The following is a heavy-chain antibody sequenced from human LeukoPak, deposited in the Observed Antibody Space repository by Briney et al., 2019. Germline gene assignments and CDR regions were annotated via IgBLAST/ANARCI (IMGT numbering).Heavy chain of an antibody. J-gene: IGHJ4*02. D-gene: IGHD3-10*01. CDR1: GFTFSSYW. CDR3: ARGDITSPRDY. CDR2: ISSDGSST. Sequence: PGGSLRLSCAASGFTFSSYWMHWVRQAPGKGLVWVSRISSDGSSTSYADSVKGRFTISRDNAKNTLYLQMNSLRAEDTAVYYCARGDITSPRDYWGQGTLVTVSS. V-gene: IGHV3-74*01.